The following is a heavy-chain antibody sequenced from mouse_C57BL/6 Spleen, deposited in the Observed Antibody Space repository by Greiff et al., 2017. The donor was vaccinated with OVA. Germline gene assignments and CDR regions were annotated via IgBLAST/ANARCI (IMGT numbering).Heavy chain of an antibody. CDR2: INPNNGGT. Sequence: VQLKQSGPELVKPGASVKISCKASGYTLTDYYMNWVKQSHGKSLEWIGDINPNNGGTSYNQKFKGKATLTVDKSSSTAYMELRSLTSEDSAVYYCARGTTVVATDAYWGQGTLVTVSA. CDR1: GYTLTDYY. D-gene: IGHD1-1*01. CDR3: ARGTTVVATDAY. J-gene: IGHJ3*01. V-gene: IGHV1-26*01.